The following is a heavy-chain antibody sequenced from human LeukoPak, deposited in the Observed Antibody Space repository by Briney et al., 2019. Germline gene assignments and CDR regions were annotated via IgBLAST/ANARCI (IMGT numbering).Heavy chain of an antibody. D-gene: IGHD3-9*01. CDR2: ISGSGDST. CDR1: GFTVSSNS. J-gene: IGHJ4*02. V-gene: IGHV3-23*01. CDR3: AKRSDFLTGYSNY. Sequence: GGSLRLSCAASGFTVSSNSMTWVRQAPGKGLEWVSAISGSGDSTYYADSVKGRFTVSRDNSKNTLYLQMNSLRAEDTAVYYCAKRSDFLTGYSNYWGQGTLVTVSS.